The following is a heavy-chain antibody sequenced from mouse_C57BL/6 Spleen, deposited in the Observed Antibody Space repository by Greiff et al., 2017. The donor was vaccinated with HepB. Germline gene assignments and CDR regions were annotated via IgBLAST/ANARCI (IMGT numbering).Heavy chain of an antibody. V-gene: IGHV3-6*01. CDR3: ARGSMMVTSFDY. J-gene: IGHJ2*01. D-gene: IGHD2-3*01. Sequence: EVQVVESGPGLVKPSQSLSLTCSVTGYSITSGYYWNWIRQFPGNKLEWMGYISYDGSNNYNPSLKNRISITRDTSKNQFFLKLNSVTTEDTATYYCARGSMMVTSFDYWGQGTTLTVSS. CDR1: GYSITSGYY. CDR2: ISYDGSN.